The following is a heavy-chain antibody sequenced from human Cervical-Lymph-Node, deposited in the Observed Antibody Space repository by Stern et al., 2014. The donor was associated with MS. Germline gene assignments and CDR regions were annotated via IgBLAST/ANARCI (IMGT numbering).Heavy chain of an antibody. V-gene: IGHV5-51*03. Sequence: EVQLVESGAEVKKPGASLKISCAGSGYSFTTYWMGWVRQMPGKGLEWMGIFYPCDSDIRSSPSLQGQITISTDNSISTAYLQWRSLRASDTAVYYCARRHVLTCFDVFDVWGHGTMVTVSS. CDR1: GYSFTTYW. J-gene: IGHJ3*01. CDR2: FYPCDSDI. CDR3: ARRHVLTCFDVFDV. D-gene: IGHD3-9*01.